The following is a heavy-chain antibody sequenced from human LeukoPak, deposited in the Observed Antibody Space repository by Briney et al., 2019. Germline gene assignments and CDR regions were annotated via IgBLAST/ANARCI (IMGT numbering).Heavy chain of an antibody. D-gene: IGHD6-13*01. CDR1: GFTFSSYW. V-gene: IGHV3-21*01. Sequence: GGSLRLSCAASGFTFSSYWMHWVRQAPGKGLEWVSSISSSSSYIYYADSVKGRFTISRDNAKNSLYLQMNSLRAEDTAVYYCARGPPSGTYYYFDYWGQGTLVTVSS. CDR2: ISSSSSYI. CDR3: ARGPPSGTYYYFDY. J-gene: IGHJ4*02.